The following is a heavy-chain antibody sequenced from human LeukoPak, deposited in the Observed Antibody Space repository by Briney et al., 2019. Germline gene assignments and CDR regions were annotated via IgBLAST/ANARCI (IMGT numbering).Heavy chain of an antibody. CDR2: INPNSGGT. V-gene: IGHV1-2*02. CDR3: ARDSREPSTFGGVIVPHFDY. Sequence: GASVKVSCKASGYTFTGYYMHWVRQAPGQGLEWMGWINPNSGGTNYAQKFQGRVTMTRDTSISTAYMELSRLRSDDTAVYYCARDSREPSTFGGVIVPHFDYWGQGTLVTVSS. D-gene: IGHD3-16*02. CDR1: GYTFTGYY. J-gene: IGHJ4*02.